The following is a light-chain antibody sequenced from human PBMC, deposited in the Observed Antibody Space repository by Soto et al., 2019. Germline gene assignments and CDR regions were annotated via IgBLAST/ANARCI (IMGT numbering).Light chain of an antibody. Sequence: EIEITQSPGTLSLSPGERATLSCRASQNVRSSYVAWYQQKPGQAPRLVIYAASTRDTGVRGRFSGSGAGTEFTRTISSLQPDDAATYYCQQYNSYSPTFGQGTKVDIK. V-gene: IGKV3-15*01. CDR3: QQYNSYSPT. J-gene: IGKJ1*01. CDR1: QNVRSS. CDR2: AAS.